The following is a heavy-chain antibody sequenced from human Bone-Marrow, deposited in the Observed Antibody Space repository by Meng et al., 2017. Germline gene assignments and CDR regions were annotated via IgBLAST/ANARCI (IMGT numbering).Heavy chain of an antibody. V-gene: IGHV4-34*01. CDR2: INHSGST. Sequence: GRRRQWGAGLLKPSETLSLTCVVSGGSFSDYYWSWIRQPPGKGLEWIGEINHSGSTNYNPSLESRATISVDTSQNNLSLKLSSVTAADSAVYYCARGPTTMAHDFDYWGQGTLVTVSS. CDR1: GGSFSDYY. D-gene: IGHD4-11*01. CDR3: ARGPTTMAHDFDY. J-gene: IGHJ4*02.